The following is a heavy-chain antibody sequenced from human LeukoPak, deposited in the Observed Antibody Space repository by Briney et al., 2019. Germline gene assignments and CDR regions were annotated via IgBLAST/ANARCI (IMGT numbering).Heavy chain of an antibody. V-gene: IGHV3-21*01. CDR1: GFSFSSDS. J-gene: IGHJ3*02. CDR2: ISSSSSYI. CDR3: ASPAVAGTRDAFDI. Sequence: GGSLRLSCAASGFSFSSDSMNWVRQAPGKGLEWVSSISSSSSYIYYADSVKGRFTISRDNAKSSLYLQMNSLRAEDTAVYYCASPAVAGTRDAFDIWGQGTMVTVSS. D-gene: IGHD6-19*01.